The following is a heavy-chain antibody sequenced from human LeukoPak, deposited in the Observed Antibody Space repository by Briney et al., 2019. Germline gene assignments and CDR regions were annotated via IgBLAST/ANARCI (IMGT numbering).Heavy chain of an antibody. V-gene: IGHV3-21*01. CDR3: ARGISSSGWLVDH. D-gene: IGHD6-19*01. Sequence: GGSLRLSCTASTVIFNSNGLHWARQAPGKGLEWVSSISTRSTYIYYADSVKGRFTISRDNAKNSLYLQMNTLRAEDTAVYYCARGISSSGWLVDHWGQGTLVTVSS. CDR2: ISTRSTYI. J-gene: IGHJ4*02. CDR1: TVIFNSNG.